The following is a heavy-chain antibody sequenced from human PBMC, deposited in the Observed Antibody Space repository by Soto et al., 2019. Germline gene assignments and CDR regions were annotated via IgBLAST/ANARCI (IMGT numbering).Heavy chain of an antibody. CDR3: ARERDYYDSRSHWRDSAFAY. CDR2: ISPSNNI. Sequence: EVQLVESGGGLIQPGGSLRLSCASSGFTFSNYAMNWVRQAPGKGLEWVSYISPSNNIYDAGSVKGRFTISRDNVKTSLYLQMHGLRAAETAVYYCARERDYYDSRSHWRDSAFAYWGRGALVTVSS. CDR1: GFTFSNYA. D-gene: IGHD3-22*01. V-gene: IGHV3-48*01. J-gene: IGHJ4*02.